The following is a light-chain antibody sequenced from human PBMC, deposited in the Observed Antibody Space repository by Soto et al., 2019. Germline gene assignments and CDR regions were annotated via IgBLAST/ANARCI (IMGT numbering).Light chain of an antibody. V-gene: IGKV3-11*01. CDR2: DAS. CDR3: QQRTNWPPIT. CDR1: QSVSSY. J-gene: IGKJ5*01. Sequence: EIVLTQSPATLSLSPGERATLSCRASQSVSSYLAWYQHKPGQAPRLLIYDASNRATGIPARFSDSGSGTDFTLTIRSLEPEDFAVYYCQQRTNWPPITFGQGTRLEIK.